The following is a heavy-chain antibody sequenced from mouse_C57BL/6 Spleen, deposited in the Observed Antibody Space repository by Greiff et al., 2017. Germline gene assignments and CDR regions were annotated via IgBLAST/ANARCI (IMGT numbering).Heavy chain of an antibody. V-gene: IGHV1-55*01. Sequence: QVQLKQPGAELVKPGASVKMSCKASGYTFTSYWITWVKQRPGQGLEWIGDIYPGSGSTNYNEKFKSKTTLTVDTSSSTAYMQLSSLTSEDSAVYYCARGYYYGSLHYYAMDYWGQGTSVTVSS. CDR2: IYPGSGST. J-gene: IGHJ4*01. CDR3: ARGYYYGSLHYYAMDY. D-gene: IGHD1-1*01. CDR1: GYTFTSYW.